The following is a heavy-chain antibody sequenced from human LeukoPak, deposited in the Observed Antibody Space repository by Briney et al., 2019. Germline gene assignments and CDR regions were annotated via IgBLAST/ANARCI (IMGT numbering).Heavy chain of an antibody. CDR2: ISSSGSTI. Sequence: GGSLRLSCAASGFTFSDYYMSWIRQAPGKGLDWVSYISSSGSTIYYAASVKGRFSISGDNAKNSLYLQMNSLRAEDTAVYYCARVGQLAHYYYYMDVWGKGTTVTVSS. J-gene: IGHJ6*03. D-gene: IGHD6-6*01. CDR3: ARVGQLAHYYYYMDV. V-gene: IGHV3-11*01. CDR1: GFTFSDYY.